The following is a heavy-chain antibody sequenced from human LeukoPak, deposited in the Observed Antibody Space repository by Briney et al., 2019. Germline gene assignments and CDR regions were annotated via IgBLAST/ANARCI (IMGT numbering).Heavy chain of an antibody. D-gene: IGHD6-13*01. CDR3: ARLGSSWVDY. CDR2: INHSGST. J-gene: IGHJ4*02. V-gene: IGHV4-34*01. CDR1: GGSFSGYY. Sequence: KASETLSLTCAVYGGSFSGYYWSWIRQPPGKGLEWIGEINHSGSTNYNPPLKSRVTISVDTSKNQFSLKLSSVTAADTAVYYCARLGSSWVDYWGQGTLVTVSS.